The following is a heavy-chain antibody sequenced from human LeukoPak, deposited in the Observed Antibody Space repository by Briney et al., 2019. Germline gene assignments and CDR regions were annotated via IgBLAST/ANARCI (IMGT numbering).Heavy chain of an antibody. CDR2: INHSGST. CDR3: ARAFDYGSGRYPVY. J-gene: IGHJ4*02. Sequence: NPSETLSLTCAVYGGSFSDYYWSWIRQPPGKGLEWIGEINHSGSTNYNPSLKSRVTISVDTSKNQFSLKLSSVTAADTAVYYCARAFDYGSGRYPVYWGQGTLVTVSS. D-gene: IGHD3-10*01. CDR1: GGSFSDYY. V-gene: IGHV4-34*01.